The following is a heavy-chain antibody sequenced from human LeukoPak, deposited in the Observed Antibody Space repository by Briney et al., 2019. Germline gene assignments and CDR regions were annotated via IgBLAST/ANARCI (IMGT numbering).Heavy chain of an antibody. CDR1: GFTFSSYW. CDR2: IKQDGSEK. Sequence: GALRLSCAASGFTFSSYWMSWVRQAPGKGLEWVANIKQDGSEKYYVDSVKGRFTISRDNSKNTLYLQMNSLRAEDTAVYYCARRSGSYGDFDYWGQGTLVTVSS. CDR3: ARRSGSYGDFDY. D-gene: IGHD1-26*01. V-gene: IGHV3-7*01. J-gene: IGHJ4*02.